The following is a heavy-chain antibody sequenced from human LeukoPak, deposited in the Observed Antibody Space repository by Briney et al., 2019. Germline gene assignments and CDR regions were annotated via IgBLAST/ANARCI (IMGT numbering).Heavy chain of an antibody. D-gene: IGHD3-22*01. CDR2: IYYSGST. J-gene: IGHJ3*02. Sequence: SETLPLTCTVSGYSISSDYYWGWIRQPPGKGLEWIGSIYYSGSTYYNPSLKSRVTISVDTSKNQFSLKLSSVTAADTAVYYCARGLKPYPLSGYYQGSAFDIWGQGTMVTVSS. V-gene: IGHV4-38-2*02. CDR3: ARGLKPYPLSGYYQGSAFDI. CDR1: GYSISSDYY.